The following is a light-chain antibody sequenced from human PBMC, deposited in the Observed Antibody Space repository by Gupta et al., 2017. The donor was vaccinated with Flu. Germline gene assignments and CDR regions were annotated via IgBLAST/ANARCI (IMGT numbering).Light chain of an antibody. CDR3: QQRNNWRFT. Sequence: VVTQSPATLSLSPGERGTLSCRTSQSVGIFLAWYQQKPGQAPRLLMYDVSTRAPGIPPRFSGSGSATDFTLNISSLEPEDCAVYFCQQRNNWRFTFGPGTRLEI. V-gene: IGKV3-11*01. CDR2: DVS. J-gene: IGKJ2*01. CDR1: QSVGIF.